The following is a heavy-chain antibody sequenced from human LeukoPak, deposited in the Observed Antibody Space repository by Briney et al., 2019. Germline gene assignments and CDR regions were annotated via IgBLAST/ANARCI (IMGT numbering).Heavy chain of an antibody. CDR2: INHSGST. CDR1: GGSFSGYY. D-gene: IGHD6-6*01. J-gene: IGHJ6*03. CDR3: ARQGQLVYYYYYYYMDV. V-gene: IGHV4-34*01. Sequence: SETLSLTCAVYGGSFSGYYWSWIRQPPGKGLEWIGGINHSGSTNYNPSLKSRVTISGDTSKNQFSLKLSSVTAADTAVYYCARQGQLVYYYYYYYMDVWGKGTTVTVSS.